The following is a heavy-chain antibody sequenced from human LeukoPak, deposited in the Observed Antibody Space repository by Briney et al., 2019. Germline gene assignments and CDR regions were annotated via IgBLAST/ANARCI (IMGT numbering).Heavy chain of an antibody. CDR2: IYRAGDT. Sequence: GFLRLSCAASGFTLSTYDMHWVRQPTGEDLEWVSIIYRAGDTYYPGSVKGRFTISRDNAKNSLYLQMNSLRAEDTAVYYCAREMSGSNDALDIWGQGTMVTVSS. CDR3: AREMSGSNDALDI. V-gene: IGHV3-13*01. D-gene: IGHD3-10*01. J-gene: IGHJ3*02. CDR1: GFTLSTYD.